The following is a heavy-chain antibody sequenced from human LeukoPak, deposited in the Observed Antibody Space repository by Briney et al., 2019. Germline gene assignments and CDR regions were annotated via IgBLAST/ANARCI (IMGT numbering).Heavy chain of an antibody. CDR2: IYYRGST. J-gene: IGHJ4*02. CDR3: AMAYSSSWYYFDY. Sequence: SETLSLTCTVSGGSIRGYFWTWIRQPPGKGLEWLGYIYYRGSTNYNPSLKSRVNIAVATSKNQFSLRLNSVTAADTAVYYCAMAYSSSWYYFDYWGQGTLVTVSS. D-gene: IGHD6-13*01. CDR1: GGSIRGYF. V-gene: IGHV4-59*01.